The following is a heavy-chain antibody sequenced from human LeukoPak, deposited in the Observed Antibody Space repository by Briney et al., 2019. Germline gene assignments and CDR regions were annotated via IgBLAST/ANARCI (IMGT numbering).Heavy chain of an antibody. D-gene: IGHD4-17*01. CDR1: GFTFTNAW. J-gene: IGHJ4*02. Sequence: TGESLRLSCAASGFTFTNAWMSWVRQPPGKGLEWVGRIKSKTDGGAADYAAPVKGRFSISRGDSKNTLYLQMNSLRTGDTAVYYCTTDPGDYEDYWGQGTLVTVSS. CDR3: TTDPGDYEDY. CDR2: IKSKTDGGAA. V-gene: IGHV3-15*01.